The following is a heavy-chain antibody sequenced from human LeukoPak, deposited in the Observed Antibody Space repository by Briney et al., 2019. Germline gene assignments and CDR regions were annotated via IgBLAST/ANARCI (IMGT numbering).Heavy chain of an antibody. V-gene: IGHV3-7*05. CDR3: AGYSSTYY. CDR1: GFNFSSYE. D-gene: IGHD6-13*01. CDR2: IKRDGSEK. J-gene: IGHJ4*02. Sequence: GGSLRLSCAASGFNFSSYEMNWVRQAPGKGLEWVANIKRDGSEKYYVDSVKGRFTISRDNARNSLYLQMNSLRAEDTAVYYCAGYSSTYYWGQGSLVTVSS.